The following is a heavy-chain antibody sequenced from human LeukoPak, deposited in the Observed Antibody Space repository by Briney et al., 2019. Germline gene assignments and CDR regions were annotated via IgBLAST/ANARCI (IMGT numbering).Heavy chain of an antibody. D-gene: IGHD5-24*01. CDR2: INPNSGGT. CDR3: ARGEMATILDFDY. V-gene: IGHV1-2*02. Sequence: ASVKVSCKASGYTFTGYYMHWVRQAPGQGLEWMGWINPNSGGTNYARKFQGRVTMTRDTSISTAYMELSRLRSDDTAVYYCARGEMATILDFDYWGQGTLVTVSS. J-gene: IGHJ4*02. CDR1: GYTFTGYY.